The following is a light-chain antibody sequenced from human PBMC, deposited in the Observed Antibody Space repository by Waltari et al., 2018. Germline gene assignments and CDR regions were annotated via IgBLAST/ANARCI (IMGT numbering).Light chain of an antibody. CDR2: EVS. V-gene: IGLV2-23*02. CDR3: CSYAGSSTFWV. J-gene: IGLJ3*02. CDR1: SSHVDSYNL. Sequence: QSALTQPASVSGSPGQSITISCTGTSSHVDSYNLVPWYQQHPGKGPKLMIYEVSKRPSGVSNRFSASKSGNTASLTISGLQAEDEADYYCCSYAGSSTFWVFGGGTKLTVL.